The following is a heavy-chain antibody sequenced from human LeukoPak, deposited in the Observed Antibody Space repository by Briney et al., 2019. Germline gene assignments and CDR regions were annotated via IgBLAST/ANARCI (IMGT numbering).Heavy chain of an antibody. CDR2: IYSGGST. V-gene: IGHV3-53*01. J-gene: IGHJ4*02. CDR1: GFTFSSYE. Sequence: PGGSLRLSCAASGFTFSSYEMNWVRQAPGKGLEWVSVIYSGGSTYYADSVKGRFTISRDNSKNTLYLQMNSLRAEDTAVYYCARSSGYSHWGQGTLVTVSS. CDR3: ARSSGYSH. D-gene: IGHD3-22*01.